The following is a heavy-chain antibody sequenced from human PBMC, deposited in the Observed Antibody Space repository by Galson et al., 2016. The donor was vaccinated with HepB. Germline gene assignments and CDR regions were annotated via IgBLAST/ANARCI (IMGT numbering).Heavy chain of an antibody. D-gene: IGHD3-22*01. V-gene: IGHV4-61*08. CDR2: IYNSGSS. Sequence: SETLSLTCTVSGDSVSSVVYYWSWIRQPPGKGLEWVGYIYNSGSSNYNPSLKSRVTTSLDTSKNQFSLKLTSVTAADTAVSYCARTKDCYDTTGYQYFDYWGQGSLVTVSS. CDR1: GDSVSSVVYY. J-gene: IGHJ4*02. CDR3: ARTKDCYDTTGYQYFDY.